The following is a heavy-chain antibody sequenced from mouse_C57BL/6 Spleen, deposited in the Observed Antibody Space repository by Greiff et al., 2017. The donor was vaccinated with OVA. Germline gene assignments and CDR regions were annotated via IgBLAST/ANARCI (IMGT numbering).Heavy chain of an antibody. J-gene: IGHJ2*01. V-gene: IGHV1-61*01. Sequence: QVQLKQPGAELVRPGSSVKLSCKASGYTFTSYWMDWVKQRPGQGLEWIGNIYPSDSETHYNQKFKDKATLTVDKSSSTAYMQLSSLTSEDSAVYYCAREFANYYGSDWGQGTTLTVSS. CDR2: IYPSDSET. CDR1: GYTFTSYW. CDR3: AREFANYYGSD. D-gene: IGHD1-1*01.